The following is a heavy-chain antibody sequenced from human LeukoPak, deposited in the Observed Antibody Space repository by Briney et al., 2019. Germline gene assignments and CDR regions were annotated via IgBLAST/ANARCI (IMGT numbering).Heavy chain of an antibody. CDR3: ARDSPERGYSYGPLDNYFDY. D-gene: IGHD5-18*01. Sequence: PGGSLRLSCAASGFTFSRYWMSRVRQAPGKGLEWVANIKQDGSEKYYVDSVKGRFTISRDNAKNSLYLQMNSLRADDTAVYYCARDSPERGYSYGPLDNYFDYWGQGTLVTVSS. CDR2: IKQDGSEK. CDR1: GFTFSRYW. V-gene: IGHV3-7*01. J-gene: IGHJ4*02.